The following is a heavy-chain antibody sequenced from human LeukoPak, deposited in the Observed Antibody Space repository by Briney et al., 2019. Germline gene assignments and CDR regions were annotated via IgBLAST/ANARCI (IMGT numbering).Heavy chain of an antibody. J-gene: IGHJ3*02. CDR2: IYYSGST. V-gene: IGHV4-30-4*08. D-gene: IGHD4-23*01. CDR3: ARPGTASGNDAFDI. Sequence: TLSLTCTVSGGSISSGDYFWSWIRQPPGKGLEWNGYIYYSGSTYYNPSLKHRVTISVDTSKNQFSLKLSSVTAADTAVYYCARPGTASGNDAFDIWGQGIMVTVSS. CDR1: GGSISSGDYF.